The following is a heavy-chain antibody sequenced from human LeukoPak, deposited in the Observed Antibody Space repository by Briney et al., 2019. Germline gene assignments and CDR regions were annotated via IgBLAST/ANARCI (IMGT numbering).Heavy chain of an antibody. CDR2: MNPNSGNT. CDR3: ASVKNGGDAFDI. J-gene: IGHJ3*02. CDR1: GYTFTSYD. Sequence: ASVKVSCTASGYTFTSYDINWVRQATGQGLEWMGWMNPNSGNTGYAQKFQGRVTMTRNTSISTAYMELSSLRSEDTAVYYCASVKNGGDAFDIWGQGTMVTVSS. V-gene: IGHV1-8*01. D-gene: IGHD3-10*01.